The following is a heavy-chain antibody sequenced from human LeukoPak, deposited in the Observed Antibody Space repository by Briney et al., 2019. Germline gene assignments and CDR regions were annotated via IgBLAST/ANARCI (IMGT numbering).Heavy chain of an antibody. CDR2: IIPIFGTA. J-gene: IGHJ4*02. Sequence: ASVTVSCKASGGTFSSYAISWVRQAPGQGLEWMGGIIPIFGTANYAQKFQGRVTITADESTSTAYMELSSLRSEDTAVYYCARAVLTPYYFDYWGQGTLVTVSS. CDR3: ARAVLTPYYFDY. V-gene: IGHV1-69*13. CDR1: GGTFSSYA.